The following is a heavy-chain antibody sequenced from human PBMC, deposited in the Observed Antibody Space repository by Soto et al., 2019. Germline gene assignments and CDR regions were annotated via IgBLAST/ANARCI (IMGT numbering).Heavy chain of an antibody. CDR1: GGTFSSYG. J-gene: IGHJ5*02. Sequence: RASVKVSCKAPGGTFSSYGISWVRQTPGRGLEWMGGIIPLFGTTNYAQKFRGRVTVTADESTSTVYMELRSLSFEDTAVYYCARAHGSSWYNWFDPWGQGTLVTVSS. V-gene: IGHV1-69*13. D-gene: IGHD6-13*01. CDR2: IIPLFGTT. CDR3: ARAHGSSWYNWFDP.